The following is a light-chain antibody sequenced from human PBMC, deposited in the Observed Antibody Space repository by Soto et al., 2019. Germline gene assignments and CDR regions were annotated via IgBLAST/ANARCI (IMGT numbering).Light chain of an antibody. Sequence: DIQMTQSPSSLSASVGDRITITCRASQSISSYLNWYQQRPGKAPNLLIYAASSLRSVVPSRFSGRGSGTEFTLTISSLTPEDVATYYCQQSYSTPYTFGQGTKVDI. CDR1: QSISSY. CDR2: AAS. CDR3: QQSYSTPYT. V-gene: IGKV1-39*01. J-gene: IGKJ2*01.